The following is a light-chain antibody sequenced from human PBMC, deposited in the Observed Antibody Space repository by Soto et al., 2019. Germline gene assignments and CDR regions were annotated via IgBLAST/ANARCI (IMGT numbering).Light chain of an antibody. V-gene: IGLV2-8*01. CDR2: EVF. Sequence: QSALTQPPSASGSPGQSVTISCTGTRSDFGGYNYVSWYQHHPGKAPRLLFYEVFKRPSGVPNRFSGTKSGNGASLTVSGLQTEDEADYYCSSDAVYNNFVFGTGTKLTVL. CDR3: SSDAVYNNFV. J-gene: IGLJ1*01. CDR1: RSDFGGYNY.